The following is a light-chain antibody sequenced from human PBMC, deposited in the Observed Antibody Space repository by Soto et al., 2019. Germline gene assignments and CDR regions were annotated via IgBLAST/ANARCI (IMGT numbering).Light chain of an antibody. V-gene: IGKV1-5*01. Sequence: DVQMTQSPSSLSASVGDRVTITCRASQSINNWLAWYQQKPGKAPKFLIYDASTLETGVPSRFSGSASGTEFTLTISGLQPEDFASYYCQQYDTYPLTTVGGTKVNIK. CDR2: DAS. CDR1: QSINNW. J-gene: IGKJ4*01. CDR3: QQYDTYPLT.